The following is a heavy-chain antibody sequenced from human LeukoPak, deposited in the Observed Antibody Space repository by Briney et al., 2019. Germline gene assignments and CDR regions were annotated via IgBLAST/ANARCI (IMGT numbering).Heavy chain of an antibody. V-gene: IGHV1-2*02. D-gene: IGHD2-8*01. CDR1: GYTFTGYY. Sequence: ASVKVSCKASGYTFTGYYMHWVRQAPGQGLEWMGWINPNSGGTNYAQKFQGRVTMTRDTSISTAYMELSRLRSDDTAVYYCARRDCTTGACRFDDWGQGTLVTVSS. CDR2: INPNSGGT. CDR3: ARRDCTTGACRFDD. J-gene: IGHJ4*02.